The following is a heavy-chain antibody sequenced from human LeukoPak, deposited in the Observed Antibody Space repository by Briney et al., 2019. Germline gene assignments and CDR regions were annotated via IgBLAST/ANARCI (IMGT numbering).Heavy chain of an antibody. J-gene: IGHJ3*02. CDR1: GFTFSNHG. V-gene: IGHV3-23*01. Sequence: GGTLRLSCAASGFTFSNHGMNWVRQAPGKGLEWVSGISPSGDITYYVDSVKGRFTISRDNAKNSLYLQMNSLRAEDTALYYCAKDTEVDIVARDAFDIWGQGTMVTVSS. CDR2: ISPSGDIT. CDR3: AKDTEVDIVARDAFDI. D-gene: IGHD5-12*01.